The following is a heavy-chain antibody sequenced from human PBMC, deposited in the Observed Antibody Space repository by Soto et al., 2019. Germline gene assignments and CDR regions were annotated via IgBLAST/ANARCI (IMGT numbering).Heavy chain of an antibody. V-gene: IGHV4-39*01. D-gene: IGHD6-13*01. J-gene: IGHJ5*02. Sequence: PSETLSLSWTVSGDSITGHNCCSSVRQPPGKGLQWIGTISYNGITYYNSSLRSRLTISGDTAKNQFSLKLSSVTAADTAVYYCARPKTIGAAAGKGWFDPWGQGTLVTSPQ. CDR3: ARPKTIGAAAGKGWFDP. CDR1: GDSITGHNCC. CDR2: ISYNGIT.